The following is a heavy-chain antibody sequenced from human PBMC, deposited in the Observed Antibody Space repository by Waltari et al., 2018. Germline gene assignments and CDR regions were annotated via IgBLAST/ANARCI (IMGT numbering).Heavy chain of an antibody. CDR1: GGSISSGNYY. D-gene: IGHD3-10*01. Sequence: QVQLQESGPGLVKTSQNLSLTCTVSGGSISSGNYYWSWIRHPAGKGLEWIGHIYTRGSTNYNPSLKSRFTISIATSKNQLSLNLISVTAADNAVYYCAIDSRGTVRYFDYWGQGTLVTVSS. CDR3: AIDSRGTVRYFDY. J-gene: IGHJ4*02. CDR2: IYTRGST. V-gene: IGHV4-61*02.